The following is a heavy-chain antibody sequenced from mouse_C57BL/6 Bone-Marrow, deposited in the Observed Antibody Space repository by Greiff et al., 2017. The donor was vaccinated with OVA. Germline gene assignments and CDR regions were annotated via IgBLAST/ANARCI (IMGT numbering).Heavy chain of an antibody. J-gene: IGHJ3*01. CDR3: ARRGRLRLRAWFAY. CDR2: INPNNGGT. Sequence: VQLQQSGPELVKPGASVKIPCKASGYTFTDYNMDWVKQSHGKSLEWIGDINPNNGGTIYNQKFKGKATLTVDKSSSTAYMELRSLTSEDTAVYYCARRGRLRLRAWFAYWGQGTLVTVSA. V-gene: IGHV1-18*01. CDR1: GYTFTDYN. D-gene: IGHD2-4*01.